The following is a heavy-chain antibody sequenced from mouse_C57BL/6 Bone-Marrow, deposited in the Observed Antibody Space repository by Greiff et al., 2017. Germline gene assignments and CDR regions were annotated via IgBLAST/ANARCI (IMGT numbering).Heavy chain of an antibody. Sequence: EVQLQESGGGLVQPGGSMKLSCAASGFTFSDAWMDWVRQSPEKGLEWVAEIRNKANNHATYYAESVKGRFTISRDDSKSSVYLQMNSLRAEDTGIYYCTREYYYGSSRRFDVWGTGTTVTVSS. D-gene: IGHD1-1*01. V-gene: IGHV6-6*01. CDR2: IRNKANNHAT. CDR1: GFTFSDAW. J-gene: IGHJ1*03. CDR3: TREYYYGSSRRFDV.